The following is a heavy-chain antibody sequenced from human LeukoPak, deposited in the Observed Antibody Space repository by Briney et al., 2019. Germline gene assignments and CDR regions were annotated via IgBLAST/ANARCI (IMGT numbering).Heavy chain of an antibody. J-gene: IGHJ6*02. CDR3: ARDPGYSSGWTHSYYGMDV. Sequence: ASVKVSCEASGYTFTSYGISWVRQAPGQGLQWMGWISTYNGSTNYAQKLQGRVTMTTDTSTGTAYMELRSLRSDDTAVYYCARDPGYSSGWTHSYYGMDVWGQGTTVTVSS. CDR2: ISTYNGST. CDR1: GYTFTSYG. D-gene: IGHD6-19*01. V-gene: IGHV1-18*01.